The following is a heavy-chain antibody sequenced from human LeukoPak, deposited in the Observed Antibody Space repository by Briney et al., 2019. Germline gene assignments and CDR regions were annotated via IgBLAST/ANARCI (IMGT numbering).Heavy chain of an antibody. CDR3: ARAHQRDSAMIY. CDR1: GYTFITYG. V-gene: IGHV1-18*01. CDR2: ISAYNGNT. Sequence: GASVKVSCKASGYTFITYGITWVRQAPGQGLEWMGWISAYNGNTNYAQKLQGRVTMTTDTSTSTAYMELRSLRSDDTAVYYCARAHQRDSAMIYWGQGALVTASS. J-gene: IGHJ4*02. D-gene: IGHD2-2*01.